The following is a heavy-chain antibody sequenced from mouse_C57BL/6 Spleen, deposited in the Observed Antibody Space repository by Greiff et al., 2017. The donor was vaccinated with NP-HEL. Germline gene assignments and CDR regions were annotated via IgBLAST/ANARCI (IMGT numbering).Heavy chain of an antibody. V-gene: IGHV14-2*01. CDR3: ARRAYYYGAGYFDV. CDR2: IDPEDGET. D-gene: IGHD1-1*01. Sequence: EVKLQESGAELVKPGASVKLSCTASGFNIKDYYMPWVKQRTEQGLEWIGRIDPEDGETKYAPKFQGKATITADTSSNTAYLQLSSLTSEDTAVYYCARRAYYYGAGYFDVWGTGTTVTVSS. CDR1: GFNIKDYY. J-gene: IGHJ1*03.